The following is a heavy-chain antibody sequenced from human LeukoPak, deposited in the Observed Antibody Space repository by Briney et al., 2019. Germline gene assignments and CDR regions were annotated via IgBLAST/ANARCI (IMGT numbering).Heavy chain of an antibody. V-gene: IGHV1-46*01. D-gene: IGHD2-21*02. CDR3: ARRGCVGDCYSNWFDP. CDR2: INPRGGST. Sequence: ASVKVSCKASGYTFTNYFMHWVRQAPGQGLEWMGIINPRGGSTGYAQKFQGRITMTTDMSTRTVYMELSSLESEDTAVYYCARRGCVGDCYSNWFDPWGQGTLVTVSS. CDR1: GYTFTNYF. J-gene: IGHJ5*02.